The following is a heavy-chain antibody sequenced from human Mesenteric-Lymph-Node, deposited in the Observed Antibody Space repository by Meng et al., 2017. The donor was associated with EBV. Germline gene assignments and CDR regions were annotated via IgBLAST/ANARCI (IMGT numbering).Heavy chain of an antibody. V-gene: IGHV4-39*07. Sequence: QLQPHGFGPGMVNPSETLSLTATFSVGSISGSDYYWGWIRQPPGKGLEWIASIYYSGRTYYNPSLKSRVTISVETSKNQFSLKLRSVTATDTAVYYCARTGSSPNHTFNYWGQGTLVTVSS. CDR1: VGSISGSDYY. D-gene: IGHD1-14*01. CDR3: ARTGSSPNHTFNY. CDR2: IYYSGRT. J-gene: IGHJ4*02.